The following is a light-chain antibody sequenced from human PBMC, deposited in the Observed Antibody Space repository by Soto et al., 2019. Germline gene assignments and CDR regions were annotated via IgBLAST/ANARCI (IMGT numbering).Light chain of an antibody. V-gene: IGLV2-14*01. CDR1: SSDVGGYNY. Sequence: QSALTQPRSVSGSPGQSVTISCTGTSSDVGGYNYVSWYQQHPGKAPKLLIHEVSNRPSGVSNRFSGSKSGNTASLTISGLQAEDEADYYCVSYTSRTNLVVFGTGTKVTVL. CDR3: VSYTSRTNLVV. CDR2: EVS. J-gene: IGLJ1*01.